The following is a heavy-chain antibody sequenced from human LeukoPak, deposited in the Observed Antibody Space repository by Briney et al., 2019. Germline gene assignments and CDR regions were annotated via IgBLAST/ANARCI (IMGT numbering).Heavy chain of an antibody. CDR3: ARDFGDSDDAFDI. CDR2: INPSGGST. V-gene: IGHV1-46*01. CDR1: GYTFTGYY. J-gene: IGHJ3*02. D-gene: IGHD4-17*01. Sequence: ASVKVSCKASGYTFTGYYMHWVRQAPGQGLEWMGMINPSGGSTSYAQKFQGRVTMTRDMSTSTVYMELSSLRSEDTAVYYCARDFGDSDDAFDIWGQGTMVTVSS.